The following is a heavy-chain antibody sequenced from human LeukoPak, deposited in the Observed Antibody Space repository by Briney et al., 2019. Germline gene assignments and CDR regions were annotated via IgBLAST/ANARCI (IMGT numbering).Heavy chain of an antibody. Sequence: ASVKVSCKASGYTFTGYYMHWVRQAPGQGLEWMGWINPNSGGTNYAQKFQGRVTMTRDTSISTAYMELSRLRSDDTAVYYCAREPITGTRHWFDPWGQGTLVTVSS. D-gene: IGHD1-20*01. V-gene: IGHV1-2*02. CDR2: INPNSGGT. CDR3: AREPITGTRHWFDP. J-gene: IGHJ5*02. CDR1: GYTFTGYY.